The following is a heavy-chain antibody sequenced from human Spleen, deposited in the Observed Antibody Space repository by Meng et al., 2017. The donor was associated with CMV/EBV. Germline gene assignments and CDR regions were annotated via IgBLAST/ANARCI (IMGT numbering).Heavy chain of an antibody. D-gene: IGHD5-12*01. Sequence: GGSLRLSCAASGFTFSSYEMNWVRQAPGKGLEWVANIKQDGSEKYYVDSVKGRFTISRDNAKNSLYLQMNSLRAGDTAMYYCARGAWLFDSWGQGTLVTVSS. CDR1: GFTFSSYE. V-gene: IGHV3-7*01. CDR2: IKQDGSEK. J-gene: IGHJ4*02. CDR3: ARGAWLFDS.